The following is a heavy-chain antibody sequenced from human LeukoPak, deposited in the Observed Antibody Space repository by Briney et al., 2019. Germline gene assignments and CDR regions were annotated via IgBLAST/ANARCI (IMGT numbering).Heavy chain of an antibody. J-gene: IGHJ4*02. Sequence: GESLKIDRHCSGYSLTRFWHGLGRQMPGKGLEWMGIIYPGDSDTRYSPSFQGQVTISADKSISTAYLQWSSLKASDTAMYYCARQGKDGHYWRQGTLVTVSS. V-gene: IGHV5-51*01. CDR1: GYSLTRFW. CDR2: IYPGDSDT. CDR3: ARQGKDGHY. D-gene: IGHD3-10*01.